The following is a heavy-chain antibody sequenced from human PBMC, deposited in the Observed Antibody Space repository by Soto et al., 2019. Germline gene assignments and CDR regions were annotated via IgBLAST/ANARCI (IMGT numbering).Heavy chain of an antibody. V-gene: IGHV4-59*02. CDR1: GGSVSSHY. CDR3: ARISTYNSFDF. Sequence: QVQVQESGPGLVKPSETLSLTCTVSGGSVSSHYWTWIRQSPGKGLEWIGFIFYSGTTCYNPSLKSRVTISVDRSKQQFSLRLTSVTAADTAVYYCARISTYNSFDFWGPGTLVTVSS. D-gene: IGHD1-1*01. CDR2: IFYSGTT. J-gene: IGHJ4*02.